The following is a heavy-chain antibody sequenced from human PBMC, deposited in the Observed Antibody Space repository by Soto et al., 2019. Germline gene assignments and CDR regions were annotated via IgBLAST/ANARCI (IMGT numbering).Heavy chain of an antibody. CDR1: GYSFTTYG. J-gene: IGHJ4*02. CDR3: ARGRGSSSWYEISHYFDT. D-gene: IGHD6-13*01. V-gene: IGHV1-18*01. Sequence: VQLVQSPAEVKKSGASVKVSCQTSGYSFTTYGTSWVRQAPGQGLEWIGWISAYNGHTIYAHDFQDRVTLTTDTSTRTAYMELRSLRYDDTAIYYCARGRGSSSWYEISHYFDTWGQGTLVTVSS. CDR2: ISAYNGHT.